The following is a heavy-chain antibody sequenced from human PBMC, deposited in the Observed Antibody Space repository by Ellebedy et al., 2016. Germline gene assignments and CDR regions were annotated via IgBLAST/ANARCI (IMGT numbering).Heavy chain of an antibody. CDR3: ARHNVGDGYNFAANWFDP. J-gene: IGHJ5*02. V-gene: IGHV4-34*01. Sequence: SETLSLTCAVYGGSFSGYYWSWIRQPPGKGLEWIGEINHSGSTYYNPSLTSRVTISVDTSKNQFSLKLSSVTAADTAVYYCARHNVGDGYNFAANWFDPWGQGTLVTVSS. CDR2: INHSGST. CDR1: GGSFSGYY. D-gene: IGHD5-24*01.